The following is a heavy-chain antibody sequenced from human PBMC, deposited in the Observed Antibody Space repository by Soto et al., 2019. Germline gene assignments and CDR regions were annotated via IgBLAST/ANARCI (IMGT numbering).Heavy chain of an antibody. CDR1: GFTFSSYA. V-gene: IGHV3-64D*06. CDR2: ISSNGGST. J-gene: IGHJ6*02. D-gene: IGHD6-19*01. Sequence: GGSLRLSCSASGFTFSSYAMHWVRQAPGKGLEYVSAISSNGGSTYYANSVKGRFTISRDNSKNTLYLQMSSLRAEDTAVYYRVNWDSSGWYPYYYYGMDVWGQGTTVTVSS. CDR3: VNWDSSGWYPYYYYGMDV.